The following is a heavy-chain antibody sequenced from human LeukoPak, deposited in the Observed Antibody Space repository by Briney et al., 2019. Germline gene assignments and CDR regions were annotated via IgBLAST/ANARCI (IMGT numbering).Heavy chain of an antibody. J-gene: IGHJ6*02. Sequence: ASVKVSCKASGYTFTSYDINWVRQATGQGLEWMGWMNPNSGNTGYAQKFQGRVTTTRNTSISTAYMELSSLRSEDTAVYYCARGRGVATINVPWAYYYYYGMDVWGQGTTVTVSS. CDR3: ARGRGVATINVPWAYYYYYGMDV. CDR1: GYTFTSYD. V-gene: IGHV1-8*01. D-gene: IGHD5-12*01. CDR2: MNPNSGNT.